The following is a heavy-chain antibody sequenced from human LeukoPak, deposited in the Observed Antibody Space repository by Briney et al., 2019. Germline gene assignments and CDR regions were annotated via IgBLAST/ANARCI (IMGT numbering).Heavy chain of an antibody. J-gene: IGHJ4*02. V-gene: IGHV4-30-4*01. CDR3: ARAGGDFPYYFDY. D-gene: IGHD4-17*01. CDR2: IYYSGST. CDR1: GGSISSGDYY. Sequence: TSETLSLTCTVSGGSISSGDYYWSWIRQPPGKGLEWIGYIYYSGSTYCNPSLKSRVTISVDTSKNQFSLKLSSVTAADTAVYYCARAGGDFPYYFDYWGQGTLVTVSS.